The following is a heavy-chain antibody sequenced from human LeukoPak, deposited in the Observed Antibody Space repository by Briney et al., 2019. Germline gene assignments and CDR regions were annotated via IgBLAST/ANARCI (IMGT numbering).Heavy chain of an antibody. CDR1: GFTFSSYG. J-gene: IGHJ4*02. CDR3: ARSRQMTTVDY. D-gene: IGHD4-11*01. V-gene: IGHV3-33*01. CDR2: IWYDGSNK. Sequence: GGSLRLSCAASGFTFSSYGMHWVRQAPGKGLEWVAVIWYDGSNKYYADSVKGRFTISRDSSKNTLYLQMNSLRAEDTAVYYCARSRQMTTVDYWGQGTLVTVSS.